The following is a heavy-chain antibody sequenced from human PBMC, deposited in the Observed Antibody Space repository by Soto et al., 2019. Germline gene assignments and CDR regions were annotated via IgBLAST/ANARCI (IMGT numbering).Heavy chain of an antibody. D-gene: IGHD1-20*01. J-gene: IGHJ5*02. CDR1: GAALNSGNYY. CDR3: ARLRISTNNYKWFDP. V-gene: IGHV4-31*03. CDR2: IYVTGAV. Sequence: SETLSLTCSVSGAALNSGNYYWSWLRQVQGKGLEWIGHIYVTGAVDYNPSLRDRITNSQETSERQFSLNLRLVTAADTAVYYCARLRISTNNYKWFDPWGQGTLVTVSS.